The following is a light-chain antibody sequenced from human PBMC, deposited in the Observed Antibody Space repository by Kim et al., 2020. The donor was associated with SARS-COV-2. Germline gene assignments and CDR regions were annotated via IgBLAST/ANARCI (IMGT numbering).Light chain of an antibody. J-gene: IGKJ2*01. CDR3: QQYGSSPRT. V-gene: IGKV3-20*01. Sequence: LSPGERATLSCSASRSLTSRNLAWYQQRPGQAPRLLIYGASSRATGIPDRFIGSGSGTDFTLTISRLEPEDFAVYYCQQYGSSPRTFGQGTKLEI. CDR2: GAS. CDR1: RSLTSRN.